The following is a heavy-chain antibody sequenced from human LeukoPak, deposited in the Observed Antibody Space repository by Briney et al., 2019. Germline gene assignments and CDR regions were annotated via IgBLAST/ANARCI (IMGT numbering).Heavy chain of an antibody. Sequence: GGSLRLSCAASGFPFNYKSMNWVRQAPGKGLEWVSYITSNSGTIYYADSVKGRFIISRDNAKNSLYLQMNSLRVEDTAVYYCAKGDPYSGSYYADYWGQGTLVTVSS. D-gene: IGHD1-26*01. CDR2: ITSNSGTI. J-gene: IGHJ4*02. CDR1: GFPFNYKS. V-gene: IGHV3-48*01. CDR3: AKGDPYSGSYYADY.